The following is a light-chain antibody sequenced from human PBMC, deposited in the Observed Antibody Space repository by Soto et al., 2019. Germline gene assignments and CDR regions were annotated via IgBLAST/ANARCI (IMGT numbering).Light chain of an antibody. J-gene: IGLJ1*01. CDR2: EVS. Sequence: QSVLTQPPSASGSPGQSVTISCTGTSSDVGGYNYVSWYQQHPGKAPKLIIYEVSERPSGVPDRFSGSKSGNTASLTVSGLQADDEADYYCSSYAGSNNFCVFGIGTKVTVL. V-gene: IGLV2-8*01. CDR3: SSYAGSNNFCV. CDR1: SSDVGGYNY.